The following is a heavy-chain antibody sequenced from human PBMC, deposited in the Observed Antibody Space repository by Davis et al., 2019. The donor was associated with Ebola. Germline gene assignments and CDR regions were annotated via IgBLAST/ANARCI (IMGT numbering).Heavy chain of an antibody. Sequence: SLKISCAASGFTFDDYAMHWVRQAPGKGLEWVSGISWNSGSIGYADSVKGRFTISRDNAKNTLYLQMNSLRAEDTAVYYCAKGLRRGDWNWFDPWGQGTLVTVSS. J-gene: IGHJ5*02. V-gene: IGHV3-9*01. CDR1: GFTFDDYA. CDR3: AKGLRRGDWNWFDP. CDR2: ISWNSGSI. D-gene: IGHD2-21*02.